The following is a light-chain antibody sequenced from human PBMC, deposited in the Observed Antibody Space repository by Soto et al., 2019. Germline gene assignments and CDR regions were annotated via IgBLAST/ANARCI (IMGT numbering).Light chain of an antibody. CDR1: QSISSY. Sequence: DIQMTQSPSSLSASVGDRVTITCRASQSISSYLNWYQHKPGKAPKLLIYAASSLQTGVPSRFSGSRSGTDFALTISSLQRDDFATYYCQQTDSFPRTFGQGTKVEI. CDR3: QQTDSFPRT. CDR2: AAS. V-gene: IGKV1-39*01. J-gene: IGKJ1*01.